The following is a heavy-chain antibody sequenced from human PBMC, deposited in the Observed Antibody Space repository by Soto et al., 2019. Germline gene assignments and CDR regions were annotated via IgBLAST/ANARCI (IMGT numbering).Heavy chain of an antibody. CDR1: GYTFTGYY. CDR3: ARSGRAARPDHYYGMDV. V-gene: IGHV1-2*04. J-gene: IGHJ6*02. CDR2: INPNSGGT. D-gene: IGHD6-6*01. Sequence: ASVKVSCKASGYTFTGYYMHWVRQAPGQGLEWMGWINPNSGGTNYAQKFQGWVTMTRDTSISTAYMELSRLRSDDTAVYYCARSGRAARPDHYYGMDVWGQGTTVTVSS.